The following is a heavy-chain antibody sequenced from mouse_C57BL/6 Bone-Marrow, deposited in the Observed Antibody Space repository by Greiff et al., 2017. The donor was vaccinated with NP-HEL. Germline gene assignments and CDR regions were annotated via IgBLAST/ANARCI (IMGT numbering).Heavy chain of an antibody. Sequence: EVQLQQSGPELVKPGASVKISCKASGYTFTDYYMNWVKQSHGKSLEWIGDINPNNGGTSYNQKFKGKATLTVDKSSSTAYMELRSLTSEDSAVYYCARNYGSSRYAMDYWGQGTSVTVSS. D-gene: IGHD1-1*01. V-gene: IGHV1-26*01. CDR1: GYTFTDYY. J-gene: IGHJ4*01. CDR2: INPNNGGT. CDR3: ARNYGSSRYAMDY.